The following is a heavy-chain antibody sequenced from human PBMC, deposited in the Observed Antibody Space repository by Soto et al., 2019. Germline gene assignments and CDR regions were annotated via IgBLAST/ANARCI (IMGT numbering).Heavy chain of an antibody. Sequence: NPSETLSLTCTVSGGSISSYYWSWIRQPPGKGLEWIGYIYYSGSTNYNPSLKSRVTISVDTSKNQFSLKLSSVTAADTAVYYCARDHRRGYCSSTSCSDAFDIWGQGTMVTVSS. CDR2: IYYSGST. D-gene: IGHD2-2*01. J-gene: IGHJ3*02. CDR1: GGSISSYY. CDR3: ARDHRRGYCSSTSCSDAFDI. V-gene: IGHV4-59*01.